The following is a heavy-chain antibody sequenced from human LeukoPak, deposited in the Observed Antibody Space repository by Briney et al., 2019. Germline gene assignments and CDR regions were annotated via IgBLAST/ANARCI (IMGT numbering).Heavy chain of an antibody. J-gene: IGHJ4*02. CDR2: INPNSGGT. V-gene: IGHV1-2*02. D-gene: IGHD3-22*01. CDR3: ARHRHNYYDSSGYLPY. CDR1: GYTFTGYY. Sequence: ASVKVSCKASGYTFTGYYMHWVRQAPGQGLEWMGWINPNSGGTNYAQKFQGRVTMTRDTSISTAYMELSRLRSDDTAVYYCARHRHNYYDSSGYLPYWGQGTLVTVSS.